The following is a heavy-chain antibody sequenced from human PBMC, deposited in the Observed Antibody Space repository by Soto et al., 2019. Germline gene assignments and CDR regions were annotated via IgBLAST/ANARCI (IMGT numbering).Heavy chain of an antibody. Sequence: EVQLVESGGGLVQPGRSLRLSCAASGFTFDDYAMHWVRQAPGKGLEWVSGISWHRGSIGYADSVKGRFTISRDNAKNSLYLQMNSLRAEDTALYYCAKGGYSGYDSTFDYWGQGTLVTVSS. V-gene: IGHV3-9*01. J-gene: IGHJ4*02. CDR1: GFTFDDYA. CDR3: AKGGYSGYDSTFDY. D-gene: IGHD5-12*01. CDR2: ISWHRGSI.